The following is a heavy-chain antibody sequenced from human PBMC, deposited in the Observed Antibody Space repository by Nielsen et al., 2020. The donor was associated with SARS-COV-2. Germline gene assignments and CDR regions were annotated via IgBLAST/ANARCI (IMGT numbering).Heavy chain of an antibody. CDR2: IYSGESSA. Sequence: GESLKISCAASGFSFSTYGMGWVRQAPGKGLGWVSVIYSGESSAAYADSVRGRFTISRDNSKDTLFLQMNGLRAEDTAIYYCAKVQNSYFDYWGQGTLVTVSS. V-gene: IGHV3-23*03. CDR3: AKVQNSYFDY. J-gene: IGHJ4*02. D-gene: IGHD1-7*01. CDR1: GFSFSTYG.